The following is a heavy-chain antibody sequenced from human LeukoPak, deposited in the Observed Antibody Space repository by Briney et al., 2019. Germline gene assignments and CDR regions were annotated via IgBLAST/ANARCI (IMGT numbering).Heavy chain of an antibody. D-gene: IGHD3-10*01. CDR1: GGTFSNYV. V-gene: IGHV1-69*13. Sequence: GASVKVSCKASGGTFSNYVINWVRQAPGQGLEWMGGIIPIFATADYAQKFQGRVTITADESTSTAYMELSSLRSEDTAVYYCAVGVRGSGSYQIWGHAFDIWGQGTMVTVSS. CDR2: IIPIFATA. J-gene: IGHJ3*02. CDR3: AVGVRGSGSYQIWGHAFDI.